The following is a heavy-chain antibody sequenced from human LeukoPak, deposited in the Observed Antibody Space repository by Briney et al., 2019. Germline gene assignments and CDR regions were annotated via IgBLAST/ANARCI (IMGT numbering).Heavy chain of an antibody. CDR3: ARAGGSSWCMGEPFDI. Sequence: GGSLRLSCVASGSTFSSNAMSWVRQAPGKGLEWVSAISGNSNNAYYTDSVKGRFTISRDNSKNTLYLQMHSLRAKDTAVYYCARAGGSSWCMGEPFDIWAQGTMVTVSS. CDR1: GSTFSSNA. D-gene: IGHD6-13*01. J-gene: IGHJ3*02. V-gene: IGHV3-23*01. CDR2: ISGNSNNA.